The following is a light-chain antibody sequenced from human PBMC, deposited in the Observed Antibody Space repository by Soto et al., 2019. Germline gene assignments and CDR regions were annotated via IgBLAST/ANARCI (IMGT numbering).Light chain of an antibody. Sequence: QSALTQPASVSGSPGQSITISCTGTSSDVGSYNLVSWYQQHPGKAPKLMIYEGSKRPSGVSNRFSGSKSGNTASLTISGLQAEDEADYYCCSYVGSIDFGTGTKVTVL. CDR2: EGS. CDR1: SSDVGSYNL. CDR3: CSYVGSID. V-gene: IGLV2-23*01. J-gene: IGLJ1*01.